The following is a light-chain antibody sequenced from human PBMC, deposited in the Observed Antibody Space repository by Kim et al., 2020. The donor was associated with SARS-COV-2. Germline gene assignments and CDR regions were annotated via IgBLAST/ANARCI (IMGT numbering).Light chain of an antibody. CDR3: AAWDDSLNGWV. Sequence: RVTISCFGSSSNIGSKTVNWYPPLPGTAPKLLIYSNNQRPSGVPDRVSGSKSGTSASLAISGLQSEDEADYYCAAWDDSLNGWVFGGGTKLTVL. V-gene: IGLV1-44*01. J-gene: IGLJ3*02. CDR1: SSNIGSKT. CDR2: SNN.